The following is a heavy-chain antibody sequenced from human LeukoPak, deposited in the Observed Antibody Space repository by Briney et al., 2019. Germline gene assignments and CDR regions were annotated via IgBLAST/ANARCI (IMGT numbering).Heavy chain of an antibody. CDR1: GGSISSGGYY. CDR2: IYYSGST. Sequence: SETLSLTCTVSGGSISSGGYYWDWIRQPPGKGLEWIGSIYYSGSTYYNPSPKSRVTMAVDTSKNQFSLRLTSVTAADTAVYFCTREDYGDASIDYWGQGTLVTVSS. D-gene: IGHD4-17*01. CDR3: TREDYGDASIDY. V-gene: IGHV4-39*07. J-gene: IGHJ4*02.